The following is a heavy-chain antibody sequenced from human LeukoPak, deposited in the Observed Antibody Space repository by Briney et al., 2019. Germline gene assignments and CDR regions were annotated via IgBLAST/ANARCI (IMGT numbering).Heavy chain of an antibody. CDR2: IKQDGSEK. CDR1: GFTFRSYW. J-gene: IGHJ4*02. CDR3: ARFETVSAKPFEY. D-gene: IGHD5/OR15-5a*01. V-gene: IGHV3-7*01. Sequence: GGSLRLSCAASGFTFRSYWMSWVRQAPGKGLEWVANIKQDGSEKNYVDSVKGRFTISRDNTKNSLYLQMNSLRAEDTAVYYCARFETVSAKPFEYWGQGTLVTVSS.